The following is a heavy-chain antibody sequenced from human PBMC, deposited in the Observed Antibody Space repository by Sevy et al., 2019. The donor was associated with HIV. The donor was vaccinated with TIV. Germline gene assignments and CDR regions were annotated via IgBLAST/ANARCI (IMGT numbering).Heavy chain of an antibody. CDR2: FSRSSSTI. CDR1: GFTFSSYS. J-gene: IGHJ4*02. CDR3: ARSPPYSSGWYGIDY. V-gene: IGHV3-48*01. D-gene: IGHD6-19*01. Sequence: GGSLRLSCAASGFTFSSYSMNWVRQAPGKGLEWVSYFSRSSSTIYYVDSVKGRFTISRDNAKNSLYLQMNGLRAEDTAVYYCARSPPYSSGWYGIDYWGQGTLVTVSS.